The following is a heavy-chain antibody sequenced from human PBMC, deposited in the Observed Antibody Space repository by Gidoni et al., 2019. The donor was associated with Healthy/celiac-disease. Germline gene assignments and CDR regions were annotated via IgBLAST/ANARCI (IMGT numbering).Heavy chain of an antibody. Sequence: EVQLVESGGGLVKPGGSLRLSCAASGFTFSNAWMSWVRQAPGKGLEWVGRIKSKTDGGTTDYAAPVKGRFTISRDDSKNTLYLQMNSLKTEDTAVYYCTTDLGVGVVTDWYYGMDVWGQGTTVTVSS. D-gene: IGHD3-3*01. J-gene: IGHJ6*02. CDR2: IKSKTDGGTT. V-gene: IGHV3-15*01. CDR1: GFTFSNAW. CDR3: TTDLGVGVVTDWYYGMDV.